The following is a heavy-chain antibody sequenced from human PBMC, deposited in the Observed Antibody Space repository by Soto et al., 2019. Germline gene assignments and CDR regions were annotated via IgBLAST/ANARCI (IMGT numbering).Heavy chain of an antibody. CDR3: AREVLIDLNYFDY. J-gene: IGHJ4*02. CDR1: GYTFTNYH. D-gene: IGHD2-21*01. CDR2: INPSGGTT. Sequence: QVQLVQSGTEVKKPGASVKVPCKASGYTFTNYHIHWVRQAPEDGLEWMGRINPSGGTTIYAQKFHGRVTMTRDQSTSTVYMELSSLRSEDTAVYYWAREVLIDLNYFDYWGQGALVTVSS. V-gene: IGHV1-46*01.